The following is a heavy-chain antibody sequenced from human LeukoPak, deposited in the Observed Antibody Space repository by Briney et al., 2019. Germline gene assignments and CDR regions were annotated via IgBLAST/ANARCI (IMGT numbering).Heavy chain of an antibody. CDR2: IYTSGST. CDR1: GGSISSYY. D-gene: IGHD3-22*01. V-gene: IGHV4-4*07. CDR3: ARDEYYYDSSGYYDPEKYFQH. Sequence: PSETLSLTCTVSGGSISSYYWSWIRQPAGKGLEWIGRIYTSGSTNYNPSLKSRVTTSVDTSKNQFSLKLSSVTAADTAVYYCARDEYYYDSSGYYDPEKYFQHCGQGTLVTVSS. J-gene: IGHJ1*01.